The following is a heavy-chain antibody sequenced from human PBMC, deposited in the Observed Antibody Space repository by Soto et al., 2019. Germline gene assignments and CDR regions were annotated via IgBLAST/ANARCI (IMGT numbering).Heavy chain of an antibody. D-gene: IGHD3-10*01. CDR2: LNDSGST. CDR3: ARGRGGVQH. J-gene: IGHJ1*01. CDR1: GGSFSGYY. Sequence: SETLSLTCAVYGGSFSGYYCSWIRQPPGKGLEWIGELNDSGSTNYNASLKSRVSISVDTSKNQFSLKLSSVTAADTAVYYCARGRGGVQHWGQGTLATVSS. V-gene: IGHV4-34*01.